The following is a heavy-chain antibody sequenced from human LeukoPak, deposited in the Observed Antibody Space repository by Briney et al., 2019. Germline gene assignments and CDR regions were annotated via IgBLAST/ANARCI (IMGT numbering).Heavy chain of an antibody. Sequence: PGGSLRLSCAAFGFTFSSYGMHWVRQTPGKGLEWVAFIRHDGSYQQYADSVKGRFTVSRDNSKDMVYLQMNSLRAEDTAVYYCAKGAYYYDSSGYSPIFDYWGQGTLVTVSS. CDR2: IRHDGSYQ. CDR1: GFTFSSYG. J-gene: IGHJ4*02. CDR3: AKGAYYYDSSGYSPIFDY. V-gene: IGHV3-30*02. D-gene: IGHD3-22*01.